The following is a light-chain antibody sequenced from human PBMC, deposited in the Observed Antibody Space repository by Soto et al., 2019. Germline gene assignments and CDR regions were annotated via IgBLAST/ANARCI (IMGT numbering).Light chain of an antibody. CDR3: CSYAGSYKGYV. Sequence: QSALTQPASVSGSPGQSITISCTGTSSDVGGYNYVSWYQQHPGKAPKLMIYEVSNRPSGVSNRFSGSKSGNTASLTISGLQAEDEADYYCCSYAGSYKGYVFGTGTKLTVL. V-gene: IGLV2-14*01. CDR1: SSDVGGYNY. CDR2: EVS. J-gene: IGLJ1*01.